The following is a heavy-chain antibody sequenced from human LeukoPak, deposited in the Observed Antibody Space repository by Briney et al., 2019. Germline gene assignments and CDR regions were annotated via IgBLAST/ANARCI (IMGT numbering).Heavy chain of an antibody. CDR3: ACRDLSSTWSYP. J-gene: IGHJ5*02. Sequence: GESLKISCKGVGYSFTNYWIGWVRQMPGKGMEWMGVIYPGDSRVRYNPSFQGQVTISVDKSVSTAYLQWISLKASDTTMYYCACRDLSSTWSYPWGQGTLVTVSS. D-gene: IGHD6-13*01. CDR2: IYPGDSRV. V-gene: IGHV5-51*01. CDR1: GYSFTNYW.